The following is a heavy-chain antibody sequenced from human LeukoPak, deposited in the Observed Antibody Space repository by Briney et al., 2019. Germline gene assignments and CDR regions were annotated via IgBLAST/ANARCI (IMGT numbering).Heavy chain of an antibody. J-gene: IGHJ3*02. Sequence: GGSLRLSCAASGFTVSSNYMSWVRQAPGKGLEWVSVIYSGGSTYYADSVKGRFTISRDNSKNTLYLQMNSPRAEDTAVYYCARASAPSDAFDIWGQGTMVTVSS. CDR1: GFTVSSNY. CDR2: IYSGGST. CDR3: ARASAPSDAFDI. D-gene: IGHD3-3*01. V-gene: IGHV3-53*01.